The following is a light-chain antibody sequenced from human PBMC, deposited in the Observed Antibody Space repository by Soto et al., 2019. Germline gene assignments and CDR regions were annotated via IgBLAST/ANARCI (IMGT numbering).Light chain of an antibody. CDR3: QQYGSSSWT. CDR2: EAS. CDR1: ESVSTF. Sequence: EIVWTQSTATLSLSPGEGATLSCRASESVSTFLAWYQQKPGQAPRLLIYEASSRATGIPDRFSGSGSGTDFILTISRLEPEDLAVYYCQQYGSSSWTFGQGTKVDIK. J-gene: IGKJ1*01. V-gene: IGKV3-20*01.